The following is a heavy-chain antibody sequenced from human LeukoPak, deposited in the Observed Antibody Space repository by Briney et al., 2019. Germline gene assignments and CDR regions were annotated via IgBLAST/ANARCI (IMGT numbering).Heavy chain of an antibody. J-gene: IGHJ4*02. CDR3: ARERGYYDSSGYYAPLPIDY. D-gene: IGHD3-22*01. V-gene: IGHV1-46*01. CDR2: INPSGGST. Sequence: ASVKVSCKASGYTFTSYYMHWVRQAPGQGREGMGIINPSGGSTSYAQKFQGRVTMTRDPSTSTVYMELSSLRSEETAVYYCARERGYYDSSGYYAPLPIDYWGQGTLVTVSS. CDR1: GYTFTSYY.